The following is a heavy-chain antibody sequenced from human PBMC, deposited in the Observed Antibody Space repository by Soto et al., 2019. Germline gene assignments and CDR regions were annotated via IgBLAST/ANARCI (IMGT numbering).Heavy chain of an antibody. J-gene: IGHJ6*03. CDR2: ISGSGGST. D-gene: IGHD2-2*01. Sequence: LRLSCAASGFTFSSYAMSWVRQAPGKGLEWVSAISGSGGSTYYADSVKGRFTISRDNSKNTLYLQMNSLRAEDTAVYYCAKGGGYCSSTSCPEEDYYYYYMDVWGKGTTVAVSS. CDR3: AKGGGYCSSTSCPEEDYYYYYMDV. CDR1: GFTFSSYA. V-gene: IGHV3-23*01.